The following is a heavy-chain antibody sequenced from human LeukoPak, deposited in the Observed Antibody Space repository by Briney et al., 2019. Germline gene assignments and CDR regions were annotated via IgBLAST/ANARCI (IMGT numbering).Heavy chain of an antibody. CDR2: IYSTGTI. D-gene: IGHD5-12*01. CDR1: GGSMSNYY. CDR3: ARALRGYSGYDYWDDY. V-gene: IGHV4-59*01. J-gene: IGHJ4*02. Sequence: SETLSLTCSVSGGSMSNYYWSWVRQPPGKGLEWIGYIYSTGTIKYMPSLKSRVTMSVDTSKNQFSLDLKSVTAADTAVYYCARALRGYSGYDYWDDYWGQGTLVTVSS.